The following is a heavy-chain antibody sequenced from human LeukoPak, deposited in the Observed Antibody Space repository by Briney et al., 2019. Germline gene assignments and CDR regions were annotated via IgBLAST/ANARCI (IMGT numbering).Heavy chain of an antibody. D-gene: IGHD2-21*02. CDR2: IYYSGST. CDR3: AAVVVSGTPYFDY. Sequence: KPSETLSLTCTVSGGSVSSGSYYWSWIRQPPGKGLEWIGYIYYSGSTNYNPSLKSRVTISVDTSKNQFSLKLTSVTAADTAVYYCAAVVVSGTPYFDYWGQGTLVTVSS. J-gene: IGHJ4*02. V-gene: IGHV4-61*01. CDR1: GGSVSSGSYY.